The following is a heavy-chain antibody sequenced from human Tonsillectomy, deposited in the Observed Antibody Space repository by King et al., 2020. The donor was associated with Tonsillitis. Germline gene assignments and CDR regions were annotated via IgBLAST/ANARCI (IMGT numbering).Heavy chain of an antibody. D-gene: IGHD1-26*01. V-gene: IGHV4-59*01. CDR3: AKQVGATTAWFDP. CDR2: IYYSGST. J-gene: IGHJ5*02. Sequence: VQLQESGPGLVKPSETLSLTCTVSGGSISSYYWSWIRQPPGKGLEWIGYIYYSGSTNYNPSLKSRVTISVDTSKNQFSLKLSSVTAADTAVYYCAKQVGATTAWFDPWGQGTLVTVSS. CDR1: GGSISSYY.